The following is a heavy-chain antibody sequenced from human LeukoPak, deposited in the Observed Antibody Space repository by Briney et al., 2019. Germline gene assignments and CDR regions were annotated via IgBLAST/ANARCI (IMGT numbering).Heavy chain of an antibody. CDR3: ARAITMAPYYYYMDV. CDR1: GFTFDDYG. CDR2: INWNGGST. J-gene: IGHJ6*03. V-gene: IGHV3-20*04. Sequence: GGSLRLSCAASGFTFDDYGMSSVRQAPGKGLESVSGINWNGGSTGYADSVKGRFTISRDNAKNSLYLQMNSLRAEDTALYYCARAITMAPYYYYMDVWGKGTTVTVSS. D-gene: IGHD3-10*01.